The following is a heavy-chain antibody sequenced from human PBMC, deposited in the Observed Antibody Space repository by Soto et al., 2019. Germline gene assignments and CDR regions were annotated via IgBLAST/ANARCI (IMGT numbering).Heavy chain of an antibody. CDR1: GYTFTSYA. CDR2: INAGNGNT. J-gene: IGHJ4*02. D-gene: IGHD3-16*01. V-gene: IGHV1-3*01. Sequence: VASVKVSCKASGYTFTSYAMRWVRQAPGQRLEWMGWINAGNGNTKYSQKFQGRVTITRHTSASTAYMELSSLRSEDTAVYYCARAQFLGQFDYWGQGTLVTVSS. CDR3: ARAQFLGQFDY.